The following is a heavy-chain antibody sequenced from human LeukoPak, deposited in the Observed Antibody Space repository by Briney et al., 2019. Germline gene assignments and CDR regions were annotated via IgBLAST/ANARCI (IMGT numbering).Heavy chain of an antibody. D-gene: IGHD6-13*01. CDR1: GFAFSSSS. J-gene: IGHJ4*02. Sequence: GGSLRLSCATSGFAFSSSSMSWVRQAPGKGLEWVSTISGAGGSSWYAESVKGRFSISRDNSMNLVSLQMSSLRVEDTAIYYCTKDDSSSWYDYFFDYWGQGTLVTASS. CDR2: ISGAGGSS. V-gene: IGHV3-23*01. CDR3: TKDDSSSWYDYFFDY.